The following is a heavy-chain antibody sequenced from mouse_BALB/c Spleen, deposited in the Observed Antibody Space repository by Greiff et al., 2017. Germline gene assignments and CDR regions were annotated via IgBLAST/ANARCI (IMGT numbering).Heavy chain of an antibody. Sequence: VQLQQSGPELVKPGASVKMSCKASGYTFTSYVMHWVKQKPGQGLEWIGYINPYNDGTKYNEKFKGKATLTSDKSSSTAYMELSSLTSEDSAVYYCAREGLWSLNWYFDVWGAGTTVTVSS. J-gene: IGHJ1*01. CDR1: GYTFTSYV. CDR3: AREGLWSLNWYFDV. V-gene: IGHV1-14*01. CDR2: INPYNDGT. D-gene: IGHD1-1*02.